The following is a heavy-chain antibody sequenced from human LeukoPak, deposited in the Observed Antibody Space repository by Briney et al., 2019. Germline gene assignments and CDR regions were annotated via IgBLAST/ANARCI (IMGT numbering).Heavy chain of an antibody. J-gene: IGHJ6*02. V-gene: IGHV3-7*01. CDR2: INQDGSDK. CDR3: TWYGVTHGLDV. CDR1: GFSLSNYW. D-gene: IGHD3-10*01. Sequence: GGSLRLSCAASGFSLSNYWMSWVRQAPGKGLEWVANINQDGSDKYYVDSVMGRFTISKDNAKNSVYLQMNSLRPEDTAIYYCTWYGVTHGLDVWGQGTTVTVSS.